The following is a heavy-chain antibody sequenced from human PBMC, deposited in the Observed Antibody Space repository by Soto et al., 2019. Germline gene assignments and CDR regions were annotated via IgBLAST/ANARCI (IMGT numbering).Heavy chain of an antibody. D-gene: IGHD4-17*01. CDR1: GGSVSRGGDY. CDR2: IYHSGST. V-gene: IGHV4-31*03. CDR3: ARDATVTARFDI. Sequence: PSETLSLTCTVSGGSVSRGGDYWGWIRQHPGKGLEWIGYIYHSGSTYYNPSLKSRVTMSVDTSKNQFSLKLTSVTAADTAVYYCARDATVTARFDIWGQGTMVTVSS. J-gene: IGHJ3*02.